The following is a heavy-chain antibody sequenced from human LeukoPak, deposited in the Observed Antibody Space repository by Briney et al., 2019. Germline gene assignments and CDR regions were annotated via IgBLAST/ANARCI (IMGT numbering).Heavy chain of an antibody. Sequence: PSETLSLTCAVSGYSISSGYYWGWIRQPPGKGLEWIGSIFHSGGTYYNPPLKSRVTISVDTSKNQFSLKLSSVTAADTAFFYCARGYCSSTSCYGIDYWGQGTLVTVSS. D-gene: IGHD2-2*01. J-gene: IGHJ4*02. CDR1: GYSISSGYY. CDR2: IFHSGGT. V-gene: IGHV4-38-2*01. CDR3: ARGYCSSTSCYGIDY.